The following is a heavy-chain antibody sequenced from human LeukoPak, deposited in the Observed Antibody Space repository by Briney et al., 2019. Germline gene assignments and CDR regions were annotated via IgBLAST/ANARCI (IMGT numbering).Heavy chain of an antibody. CDR2: INPSGGST. V-gene: IGHV1-46*01. Sequence: VASVKVSCKASGYTFTGYYIHWVRQAPGQGLEWMGIINPSGGSTSYAQKFQGRVTMTRDTSTSTVYMELSSLRSEDTAVYYCARAASTVTHQGDYWGQGTLVTVSS. CDR1: GYTFTGYY. J-gene: IGHJ4*02. CDR3: ARAASTVTHQGDY. D-gene: IGHD4-23*01.